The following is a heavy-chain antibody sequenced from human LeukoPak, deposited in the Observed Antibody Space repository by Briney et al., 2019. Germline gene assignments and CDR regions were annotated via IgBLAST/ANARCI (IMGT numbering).Heavy chain of an antibody. CDR3: AKDSLHGMDV. CDR1: GFTFSNYA. CDR2: ISNSDGST. J-gene: IGHJ6*02. Sequence: GGSLRLSCAASGFTFSNYAMSWVRQAPGKGLEWVSGISNSDGSTYYADSVKGRFTISRDNSKNTLYLQMNSLRAEDTAVYYCAKDSLHGMDVWGQGTTVTVSS. V-gene: IGHV3-23*01.